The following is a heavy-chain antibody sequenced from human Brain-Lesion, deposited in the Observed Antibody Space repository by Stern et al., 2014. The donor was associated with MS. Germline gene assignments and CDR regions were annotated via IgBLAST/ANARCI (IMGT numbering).Heavy chain of an antibody. CDR1: GGSINSGGYY. Sequence: VQLLESGPGLVKPSQTLPLTCTVSGGSINSGGYYWSWLRQYPGKGLEWIGYIYYTGSAYYDPSLKSRLSMSIDTSKNQFSLNLNSVTAADTAVYYCARGARYSDSSGYYFYFDYWGQGTLVTVSS. CDR2: IYYTGSA. CDR3: ARGARYSDSSGYYFYFDY. V-gene: IGHV4-31*03. J-gene: IGHJ4*02. D-gene: IGHD3-22*01.